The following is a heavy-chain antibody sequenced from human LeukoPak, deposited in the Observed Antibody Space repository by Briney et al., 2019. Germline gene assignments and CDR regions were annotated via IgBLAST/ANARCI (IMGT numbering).Heavy chain of an antibody. CDR1: GFTFSSYS. V-gene: IGHV3-21*01. CDR2: ISSSSSYI. CDR3: ARDPEYGSGSYYTY. Sequence: GGSLRLSCAASGFTFSSYSMNWVRQAPGKGLEWVSSISSSSSYIYYADSVKGRFTISRDNAKNSLYLQMNSLRAEDTAVYYCARDPEYGSGSYYTYWGQGTLVTVSP. J-gene: IGHJ4*02. D-gene: IGHD3-10*01.